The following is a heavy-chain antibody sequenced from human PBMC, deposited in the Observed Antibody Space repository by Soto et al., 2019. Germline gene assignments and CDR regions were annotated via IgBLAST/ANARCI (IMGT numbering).Heavy chain of an antibody. J-gene: IGHJ4*02. V-gene: IGHV3-23*01. CDR3: AKEKDFWSGYFVY. CDR2: ISGSGGST. Sequence: EVQLLESGGGLLQPGESLRLSCPASAFTFSSYAMSWVRQAPGKRLEWVSAISGSGGSTYYADSVKGRFTISRDNSKNTLYLQMNSLRAEDTAVYDCAKEKDFWSGYFVYWGQGTLVTVSS. CDR1: AFTFSSYA. D-gene: IGHD3-3*01.